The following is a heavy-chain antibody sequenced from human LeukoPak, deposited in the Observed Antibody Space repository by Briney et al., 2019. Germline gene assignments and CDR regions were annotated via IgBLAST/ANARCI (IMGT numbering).Heavy chain of an antibody. CDR2: IYHSGST. CDR1: GGSISSGGYY. Sequence: PSQTLSLTCTVSGGSISSGGYYWSWLRQPPGKGLEWIGYIYHSGSTYYNPSLKSRVTMSVDTSKNQFSLKLSSVTAADTAVYYCARTTVTHYYYYYMDVWGKGTTVTVSS. V-gene: IGHV4-30-2*01. J-gene: IGHJ6*03. CDR3: ARTTVTHYYYYYMDV. D-gene: IGHD4-11*01.